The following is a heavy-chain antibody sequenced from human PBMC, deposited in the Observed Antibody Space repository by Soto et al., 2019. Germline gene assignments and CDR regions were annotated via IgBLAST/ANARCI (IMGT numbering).Heavy chain of an antibody. Sequence: EVQLVESGGGLVQPGGSLRLYCAASGFIFSRYDVHWGRQAPGKGLEWVSVITTTGDTYYAASLKGRFNISRENAEHSLYLQMNSLRAEDASVYYCARGDPLNYGSYPYWHYYGMDVWGRVTTATGSS. CDR1: GFIFSRYD. CDR3: ARGDPLNYGSYPYWHYYGMDV. CDR2: ITTTGDT. J-gene: IGHJ6*02. D-gene: IGHD2-8*02. V-gene: IGHV3-13*01.